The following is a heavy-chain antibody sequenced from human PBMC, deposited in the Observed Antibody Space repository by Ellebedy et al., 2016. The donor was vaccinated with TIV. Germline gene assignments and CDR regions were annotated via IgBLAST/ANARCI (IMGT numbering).Heavy chain of an antibody. CDR3: ARGDRGYSYGYTYGMDV. J-gene: IGHJ6*02. V-gene: IGHV1-2*04. CDR2: INPNSGGT. CDR1: GYTFTGYY. D-gene: IGHD5-18*01. Sequence: ASVKVSCXASGYTFTGYYMHWVRQAPGQGLEWMGWINPNSGGTNYAQKFQGWVTMTRNTSISTAYMELSSLRSEDTAVYYCARGDRGYSYGYTYGMDVWGQGTTVTVSS.